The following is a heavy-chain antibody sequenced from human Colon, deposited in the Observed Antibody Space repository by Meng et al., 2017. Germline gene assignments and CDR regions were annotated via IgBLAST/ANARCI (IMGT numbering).Heavy chain of an antibody. CDR3: VRDFDESDSSGYSGWFDS. CDR2: IRQDGSRK. V-gene: IGHV3-7*01. Sequence: GESLKISCATSGFLFNNYWMSWVRQAPGKGLEWVASIRQDGSRKYFVDSVKGRFTISRDNAAKSLYLQMNSLRAEDTAVYYCVRDFDESDSSGYSGWFDSWGHGTLVTVSS. D-gene: IGHD3-22*01. J-gene: IGHJ5*01. CDR1: GFLFNNYW.